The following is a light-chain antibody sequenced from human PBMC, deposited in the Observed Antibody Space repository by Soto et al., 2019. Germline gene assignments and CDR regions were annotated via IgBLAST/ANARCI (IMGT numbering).Light chain of an antibody. Sequence: EIVLTQSPGTLSLSPGERATLSCRASQSVSSSYLAWDQQKPGQDPRLLIYSASSRATGIPARFSGSGSGTDFTLTISRLEPEDFAVYYCQQYGTSPYTFGQGTKLDIK. CDR3: QQYGTSPYT. CDR2: SAS. V-gene: IGKV3-20*01. J-gene: IGKJ2*01. CDR1: QSVSSSY.